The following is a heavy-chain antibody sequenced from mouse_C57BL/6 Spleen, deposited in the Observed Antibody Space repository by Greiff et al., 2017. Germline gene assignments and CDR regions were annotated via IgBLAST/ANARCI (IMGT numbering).Heavy chain of an antibody. Sequence: VQLQQPGAELVRPGSSVKLSCKASGYTFTSYWMHWVKQRPIQGLEWIGNIDPSDSETNYNQKFKDKATLTVDKSSSTAYMQLSSLTSEDSAVYYCARWGAGFDYWGQGTTLTVSS. CDR1: GYTFTSYW. CDR2: IDPSDSET. V-gene: IGHV1-52*01. CDR3: ARWGAGFDY. J-gene: IGHJ2*01.